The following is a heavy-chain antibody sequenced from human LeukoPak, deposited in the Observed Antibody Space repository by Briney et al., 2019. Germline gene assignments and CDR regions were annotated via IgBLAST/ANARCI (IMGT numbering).Heavy chain of an antibody. J-gene: IGHJ4*02. Sequence: SVKVSCKASGGTFSSYTISWVRQAPGQGLEWMGGIIPIFGTANYAQKFQGRVTITADESTSTAYMELSSLRSEDTAVYYCAREWRSRDFWSGLYFPYFDYWGQGTLVTVSS. CDR2: IIPIFGTA. CDR1: GGTFSSYT. CDR3: AREWRSRDFWSGLYFPYFDY. D-gene: IGHD3-3*01. V-gene: IGHV1-69*01.